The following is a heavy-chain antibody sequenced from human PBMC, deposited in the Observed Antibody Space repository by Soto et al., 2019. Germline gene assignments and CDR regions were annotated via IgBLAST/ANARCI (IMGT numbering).Heavy chain of an antibody. V-gene: IGHV3-23*01. Sequence: EVQLLESGGGLVQPGGSLRLSCAASGFTFSSYARRWGRQAPVKGLGWVSAISGSGGSTYYADSVKGRFTISRDNSKNTLYLQTNSLRAEDTAVYYCARRGSGRYYDYWGQGTLVTVSS. CDR3: ARRGSGRYYDY. D-gene: IGHD6-19*01. CDR1: GFTFSSYA. J-gene: IGHJ4*02. CDR2: ISGSGGST.